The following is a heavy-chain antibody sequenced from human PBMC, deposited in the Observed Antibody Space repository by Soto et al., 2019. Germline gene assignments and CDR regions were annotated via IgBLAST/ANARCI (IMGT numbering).Heavy chain of an antibody. D-gene: IGHD6-19*01. Sequence: PRGSLRLSCAASGFTFRSFTMNWVRQAPGKGLEWVSTISSNSAYIYYTDALRGRFTISRDNAKNSLHLQMNSLRAEDTAVYYCARDSGIAVAGFDYWGQGTLVTVSS. CDR3: ARDSGIAVAGFDY. CDR1: GFTFRSFT. V-gene: IGHV3-21*01. CDR2: ISSNSAYI. J-gene: IGHJ4*02.